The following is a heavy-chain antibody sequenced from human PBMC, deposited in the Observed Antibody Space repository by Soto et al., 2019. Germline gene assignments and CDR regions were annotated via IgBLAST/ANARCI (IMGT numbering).Heavy chain of an antibody. J-gene: IGHJ4*02. CDR1: GYTFTSYY. D-gene: IGHD2-2*01. V-gene: IGHV1-46*01. CDR2: INPSGGST. CDR3: ARGSKERIVVVPAAHFDY. Sequence: ASVKVSCKASGYTFTSYYMHWVRQAPGQGLEWMGIINPSGGSTSYAQKFQGRVTMTRDTSTSTVYMELSGLRSEDTAVYYCARGSKERIVVVPAAHFDYWGQGTLVTVSS.